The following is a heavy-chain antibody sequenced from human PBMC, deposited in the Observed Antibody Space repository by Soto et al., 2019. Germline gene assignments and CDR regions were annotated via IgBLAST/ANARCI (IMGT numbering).Heavy chain of an antibody. V-gene: IGHV3-33*06. CDR2: IWFDGSKQ. J-gene: IGHJ4*02. Sequence: QVQLVESGGGVVQPGRSLRLSCVASGFSFTTYGLHWVRQAPGKGLEWVAVIWFDGSKQYYADSVKGRFTISRDNSKNIVYLEMNSMRVEDTAVYYCVKDHCGGDCYSYPYFDYWGQGTLVTVSS. D-gene: IGHD2-21*02. CDR1: GFSFTTYG. CDR3: VKDHCGGDCYSYPYFDY.